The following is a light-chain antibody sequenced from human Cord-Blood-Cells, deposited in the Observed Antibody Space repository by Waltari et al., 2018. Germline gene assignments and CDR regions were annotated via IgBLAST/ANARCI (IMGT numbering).Light chain of an antibody. CDR2: AAS. CDR3: QQSYSTPYT. CDR1: PSISSY. Sequence: DIQMRPSPYSLAASVGDSVTITCRASPSISSYLNWYQQKPGKAPKLLIYAASSLQSGVPSRFSGSGSGTDFTLTISSLQPEDFATYYCQQSYSTPYTFGQGTKLEIK. V-gene: IGKV1-39*01. J-gene: IGKJ2*01.